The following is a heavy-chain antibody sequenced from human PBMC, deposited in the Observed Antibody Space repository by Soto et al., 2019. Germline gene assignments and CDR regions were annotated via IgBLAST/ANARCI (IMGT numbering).Heavy chain of an antibody. CDR1: GFTFSSYA. D-gene: IGHD3-10*01. Sequence: EVQLLESGGGLVQPGGSLRLSCAASGFTFSSYAMSWVRQAPGKGLEWASAISGSGGSTYYADSVKGRFTISRDNSKNTLYLQMNSLRAEDTAVYYCAKLSGYGSGSYPDYWGQGTLVTVSS. CDR3: AKLSGYGSGSYPDY. V-gene: IGHV3-23*01. J-gene: IGHJ4*02. CDR2: ISGSGGST.